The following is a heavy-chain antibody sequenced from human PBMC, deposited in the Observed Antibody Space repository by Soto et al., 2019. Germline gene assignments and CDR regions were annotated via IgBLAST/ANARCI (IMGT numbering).Heavy chain of an antibody. V-gene: IGHV3-23*01. Sequence: PGRSRRLSCVASAFSLSSYAMSSVRRSPGKGLESVSVISGIDGSTYYADSVKGRFTISRDNSKNTLYLQMNSLRAEDTAVYYCAKDRERDAWYEDYWGQGTLVTVSS. CDR3: AKDRERDAWYEDY. D-gene: IGHD6-13*01. J-gene: IGHJ4*02. CDR1: AFSLSSYA. CDR2: ISGIDGST.